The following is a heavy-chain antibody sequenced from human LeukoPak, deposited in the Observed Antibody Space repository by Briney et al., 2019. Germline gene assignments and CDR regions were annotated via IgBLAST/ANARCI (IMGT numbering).Heavy chain of an antibody. CDR2: ISAYNGNT. J-gene: IGHJ6*03. CDR3: ARDRSFWPTIFGVVIKNYYYYYMDV. CDR1: GYTFTSYG. Sequence: ASVKVSCKASGYTFTSYGISWVRQAPGQGLEWMGWISAYNGNTNYAQKLQGRVTMTTDTSTSTAYMELRSLRSDGTAVYYCARDRSFWPTIFGVVIKNYYYYYMDVWGKGTTVTVSS. D-gene: IGHD3-3*01. V-gene: IGHV1-18*01.